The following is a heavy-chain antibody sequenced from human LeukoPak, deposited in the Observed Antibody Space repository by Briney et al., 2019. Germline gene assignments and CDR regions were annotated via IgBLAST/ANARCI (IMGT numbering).Heavy chain of an antibody. CDR3: AREADIAVAGPLDY. Sequence: PGGSLRLSCAASGFTFSSYWMHWVRQAPGKGLVWVSRINSDGSSTSYADSVKGRFTISRDNAKNTLYLQMNSLRAEDTAVYYCAREADIAVAGPLDYWGQGTLVTVSS. CDR1: GFTFSSYW. D-gene: IGHD6-19*01. J-gene: IGHJ4*02. CDR2: INSDGSST. V-gene: IGHV3-74*01.